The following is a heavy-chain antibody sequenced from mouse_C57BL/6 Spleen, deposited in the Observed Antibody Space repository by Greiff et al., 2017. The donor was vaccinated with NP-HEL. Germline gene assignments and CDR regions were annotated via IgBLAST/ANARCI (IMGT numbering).Heavy chain of an antibody. CDR1: GYTFTSYW. V-gene: IGHV1-69*01. Sequence: QVQLQQPGAELVMPGASVKLSCKASGYTFTSYWMHWVKQRPGQGLEWIGKIDPSDSYTNYNQKFKGKSTLTVDKSSSTAYMQLSSLTSEDSAVYYCARSTTVVKDYFDYWGQGTTLTVSS. D-gene: IGHD1-1*01. CDR2: IDPSDSYT. J-gene: IGHJ2*01. CDR3: ARSTTVVKDYFDY.